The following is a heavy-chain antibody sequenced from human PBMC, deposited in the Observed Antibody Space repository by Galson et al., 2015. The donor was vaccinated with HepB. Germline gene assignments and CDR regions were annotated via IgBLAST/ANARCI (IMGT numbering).Heavy chain of an antibody. CDR3: VRSLTMIRGVMPWFDP. CDR2: INPSGGGT. J-gene: IGHJ5*02. Sequence: SVKVSCKASGYNFISYFIHWVRQAPGQGLEWMGIINPSGGGTTYAQKFQGRVTMTRDTSTSTVYMELSSVRSDDTAVYYCVRSLTMIRGVMPWFDPWAREPWSPSPQ. D-gene: IGHD3-10*01. V-gene: IGHV1-46*01. CDR1: GYNFISYF.